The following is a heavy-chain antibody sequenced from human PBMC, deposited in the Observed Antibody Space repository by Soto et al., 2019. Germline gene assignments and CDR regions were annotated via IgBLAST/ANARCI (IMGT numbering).Heavy chain of an antibody. J-gene: IGHJ6*02. CDR1: GGSISTDHYH. CDR2: IHYSGSI. V-gene: IGHV4-30-4*01. Sequence: SETLSLTCTVSGGSISTDHYHWTWIRQAPGKGLEWIGYIHYSGSIQFKPYLQSRVSMSVDTSKNLSSLRLSSVTAADTAVYFCAREDDGGDRDYYGLDVWGQGTTVTVSS. D-gene: IGHD2-21*02. CDR3: AREDDGGDRDYYGLDV.